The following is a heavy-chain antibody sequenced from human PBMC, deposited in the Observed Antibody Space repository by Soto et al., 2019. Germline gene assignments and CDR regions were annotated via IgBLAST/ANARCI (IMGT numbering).Heavy chain of an antibody. J-gene: IGHJ6*02. Sequence: SETLSLTCFVSGDSIGDSLYYWAWIRQPPVKGLEWIGSVSYSGRTYYNPSLKSRVTISVDTSNNQFSLRLSSVTAADTAVYYCARHQTIPGEGAGYYYGLDVWGRGTTVNVSS. CDR2: VSYSGRT. D-gene: IGHD3-16*01. CDR3: ARHQTIPGEGAGYYYGLDV. CDR1: GDSIGDSLYY. V-gene: IGHV4-39*01.